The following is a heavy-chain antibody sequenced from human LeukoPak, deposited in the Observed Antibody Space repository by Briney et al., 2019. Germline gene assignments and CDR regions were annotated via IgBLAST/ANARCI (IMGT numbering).Heavy chain of an antibody. CDR2: IYTSGST. J-gene: IGHJ5*02. V-gene: IGHV4-61*02. CDR3: ARENYDFWSGYYFSP. D-gene: IGHD3-3*01. CDR1: GGSLSSGSYN. Sequence: SETLSLTCTVSGGSLSSGSYNWSWIRQLVGKGLDWIGRIYTSGSTNYNPSLKSPVTISVDTSKNQFSLKLSSVTAADTAVYYCARENYDFWSGYYFSPWGQGTLVTVSS.